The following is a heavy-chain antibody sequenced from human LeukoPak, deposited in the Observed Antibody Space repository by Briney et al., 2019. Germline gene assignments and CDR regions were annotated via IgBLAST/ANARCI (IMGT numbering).Heavy chain of an antibody. J-gene: IGHJ5*02. D-gene: IGHD3-10*01. Sequence: PGGSLRLSCAASGFTFSSYSMNWVRQAPGKGLEWVSSISSSSSYIYYADSVKGRFTISRDNAKKSLYLQMNSLGAEDTAVYYCARDPYGSGSYHGWFDPWGQGTLVTVSS. CDR1: GFTFSSYS. V-gene: IGHV3-21*01. CDR3: ARDPYGSGSYHGWFDP. CDR2: ISSSSSYI.